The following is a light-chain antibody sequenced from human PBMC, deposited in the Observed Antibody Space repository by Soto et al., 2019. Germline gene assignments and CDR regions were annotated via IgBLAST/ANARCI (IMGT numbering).Light chain of an antibody. J-gene: IGLJ1*01. V-gene: IGLV2-14*02. Sequence: QSALTQPASVSGSPGQSITISCTVTGSDVRTYNLVSWYQQHPGKVPKLIIYEASKRPSGVSNRFSGSKSGNTASLTISGLQAEDEADYFCTSPTPGSLYVFGSGTKVTVL. CDR2: EAS. CDR1: GSDVRTYNL. CDR3: TSPTPGSLYV.